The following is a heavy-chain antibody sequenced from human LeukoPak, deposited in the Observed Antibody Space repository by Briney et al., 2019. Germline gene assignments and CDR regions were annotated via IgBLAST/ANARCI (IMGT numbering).Heavy chain of an antibody. J-gene: IGHJ5*02. D-gene: IGHD1-14*01. CDR3: AKGGPEASAGLSWFDP. CDR1: GGSISSSSYY. Sequence: SETLSLTCTVSGGSISSSSYYWHWMRQPPGKGLEWIGHTFYSGNVKYNPSLESRVTISVDRSKNQISLNLNSVTAADTAVYYCAKGGPEASAGLSWFDPWGQGTLVTVSS. V-gene: IGHV4-61*05. CDR2: TFYSGNV.